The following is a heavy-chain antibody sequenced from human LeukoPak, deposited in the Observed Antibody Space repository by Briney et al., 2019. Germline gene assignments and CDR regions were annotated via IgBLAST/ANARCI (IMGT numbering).Heavy chain of an antibody. Sequence: SETLSLTCSVSGGSLSSSTYYWGWIRQPPGRGLEWIGNIYETGSTYYNPSLKSRVTISVDTSKNQFSLKLSSVTAADTAVYYCARHTFTFRGVIIRGAGINWFDPWGQGTLVTVSS. CDR1: GGSLSSSTYY. CDR3: ARHTFTFRGVIIRGAGINWFDP. V-gene: IGHV4-39*01. D-gene: IGHD3-10*01. CDR2: IYETGST. J-gene: IGHJ5*02.